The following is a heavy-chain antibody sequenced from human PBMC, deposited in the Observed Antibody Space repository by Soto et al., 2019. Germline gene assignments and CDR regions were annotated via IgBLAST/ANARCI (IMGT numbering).Heavy chain of an antibody. Sequence: QVQLVESGGGVVQPGRSLRLSCAASGFTFSSYAMHWVRQAPGKGLEWVAVISYDGSNKYYADSVKGRFTISRDNSKNTLYLQMNSLRAEDTAVYYCAIDGSDWIQLWSYFDYWGQGTLVTVSS. J-gene: IGHJ4*02. V-gene: IGHV3-30-3*01. CDR3: AIDGSDWIQLWSYFDY. CDR2: ISYDGSNK. CDR1: GFTFSSYA. D-gene: IGHD5-18*01.